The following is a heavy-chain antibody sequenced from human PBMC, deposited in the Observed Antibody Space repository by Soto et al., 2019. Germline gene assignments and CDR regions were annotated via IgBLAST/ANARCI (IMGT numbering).Heavy chain of an antibody. CDR1: GFSLNTNAVG. Sequence: QITLKESGPTLVKPTQTLTLTCTFSGFSLNTNAVGVAWIRQPPGKALEWLALLYWDDDKRHSPSLKSRLTITTDTSKNQVVLTMTNMDPEDTATYYCAHRRVRDSSGENFDSWGQGTLVTVSS. CDR3: AHRRVRDSSGENFDS. D-gene: IGHD6-19*01. J-gene: IGHJ4*02. V-gene: IGHV2-5*02. CDR2: LYWDDDK.